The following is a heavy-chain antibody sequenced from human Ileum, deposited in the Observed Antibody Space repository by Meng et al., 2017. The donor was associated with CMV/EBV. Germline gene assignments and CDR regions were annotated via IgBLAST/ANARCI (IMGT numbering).Heavy chain of an antibody. D-gene: IGHD5-18*01. CDR2: IYSTEGP. J-gene: IGHJ4*02. CDR3: ARGVYSYDVS. Sequence: GLGLMKRLGSLSCHCTVSGGTIRSSTTYWGWIRQHTWQGLYWIGWIYSTEGPYYYPSLKSRLTISIDTSNYQFSLKLTSMTAADTAVYYCARGVYSYDVSWGQGTLVTVSS. V-gene: IGHV4-39*07. CDR1: GGTIRSSTTY.